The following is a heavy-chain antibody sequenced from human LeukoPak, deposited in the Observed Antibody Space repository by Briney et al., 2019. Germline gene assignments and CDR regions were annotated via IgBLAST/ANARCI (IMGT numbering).Heavy chain of an antibody. CDR2: ISAYNGNT. D-gene: IGHD6-13*01. CDR1: GYTFTSYG. J-gene: IGHJ3*02. Sequence: AVKVSCKASGYTFTSYGISWVRQAPGQGLEWMGWISAYNGNTNYAQKLQGRVTMTTDTSTSTAYMELRSLRSDDTAVYYCARHSSSWYDAFDIWGQGTMVTVSS. V-gene: IGHV1-18*01. CDR3: ARHSSSWYDAFDI.